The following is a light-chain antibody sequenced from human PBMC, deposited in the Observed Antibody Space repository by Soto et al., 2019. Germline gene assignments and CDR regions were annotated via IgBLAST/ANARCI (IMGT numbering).Light chain of an antibody. J-gene: IGKJ3*01. CDR1: QSITNY. CDR3: QQSYRTPFA. CDR2: ATS. V-gene: IGKV1-39*01. Sequence: DIQMTQSPSSLSASVGDRVTIACRASQSITNYLNWYQHKPGKAPKLLIYATSTLQSGVPSRFSGSGSGTDFTLTISSLQPEDFAIYYCQQSYRTPFAFGPGTKVDIK.